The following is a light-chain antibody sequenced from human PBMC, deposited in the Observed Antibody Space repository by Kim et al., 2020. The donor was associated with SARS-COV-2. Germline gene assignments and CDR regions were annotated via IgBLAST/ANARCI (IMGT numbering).Light chain of an antibody. Sequence: GHSITISCTGTSSDVGYYNYVSWYQQHPGKAPKLMIYDVTKRPSGVSNRFSGSKSDNTASLTISGLQTEDEADYYCTSYTSSDTLVFGGGTQLTVL. V-gene: IGLV2-14*03. CDR1: SSDVGYYNY. CDR3: TSYTSSDTLV. CDR2: DVT. J-gene: IGLJ2*01.